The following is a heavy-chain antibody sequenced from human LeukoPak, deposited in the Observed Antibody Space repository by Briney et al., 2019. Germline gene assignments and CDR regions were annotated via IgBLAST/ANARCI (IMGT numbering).Heavy chain of an antibody. D-gene: IGHD3-10*02. CDR1: GYTFTGYY. Sequence: ASVKVSCKASGYTFTGYYMHWVRQAPGQGLEWMGWINPNSGGTNYAQKFQGWVTMTRDTSISTAYMELSRLRSDDMAVYYCARGRAIFGESILFDYWGQGTLVTVSS. J-gene: IGHJ4*02. V-gene: IGHV1-2*04. CDR3: ARGRAIFGESILFDY. CDR2: INPNSGGT.